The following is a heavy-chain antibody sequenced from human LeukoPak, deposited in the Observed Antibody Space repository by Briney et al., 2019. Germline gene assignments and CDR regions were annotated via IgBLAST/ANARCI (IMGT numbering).Heavy chain of an antibody. Sequence: PGGSLRLSCAASGLTFSSYSMNWVRQAPGKGLEWVTVISYDGSNEYFADSVKGRFTISRDNSKNTLYLQMSSLRAEDTAVYYCAKEEAADGDAFDIWGQGTMVTVSS. CDR2: ISYDGSNE. CDR3: AKEEAADGDAFDI. CDR1: GLTFSSYS. V-gene: IGHV3-30*18. J-gene: IGHJ3*02. D-gene: IGHD6-13*01.